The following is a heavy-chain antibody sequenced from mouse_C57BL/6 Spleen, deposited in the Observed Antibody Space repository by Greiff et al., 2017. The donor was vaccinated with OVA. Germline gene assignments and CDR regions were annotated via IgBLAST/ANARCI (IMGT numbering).Heavy chain of an antibody. CDR3: ARPNDGYWMDY. CDR1: GYTFTSYW. D-gene: IGHD2-3*01. V-gene: IGHV1-55*01. J-gene: IGHJ4*01. Sequence: QVQLQQPGAELVKPGASVKMSCKASGYTFTSYWITWVKQRPGQGLAWIGDIYPGSGSTNYNEKFKSKATLTVDTSSSTAYMQLSSLTSEDSAVYYCARPNDGYWMDYWGQGTSVTVSS. CDR2: IYPGSGST.